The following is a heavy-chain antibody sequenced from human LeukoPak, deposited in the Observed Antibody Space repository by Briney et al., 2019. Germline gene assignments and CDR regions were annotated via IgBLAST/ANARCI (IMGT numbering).Heavy chain of an antibody. D-gene: IGHD6-13*01. CDR2: ISPYNGNT. CDR1: GFTFTSYG. J-gene: IGHJ5*02. CDR3: ARTAAVGTSQFYMRPFDP. V-gene: IGHV1-18*01. Sequence: ASVKVSCKASGFTFTSYGISWVRQAPGQGLEWMGWISPYNGNTNYGQKFQDRVTMTTDTSTTTAYMELRSLRSDDTAVYYCARTAAVGTSQFYMRPFDPWGQGTLVTVSS.